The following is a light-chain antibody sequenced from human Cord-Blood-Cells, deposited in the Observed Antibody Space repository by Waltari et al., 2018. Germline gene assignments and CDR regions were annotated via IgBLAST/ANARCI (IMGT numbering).Light chain of an antibody. J-gene: IGKJ1*01. V-gene: IGKV3-20*01. CDR3: QQYGSSPAT. CDR1: QSVSSSY. Sequence: EIVLTQSPGTLSLSPGERATISSRASQSVSSSYLAWYQQKPGQAPRLLIYGASSRPTGIPDRFSGSGSGTDFTLTISRLEPEYFAVYSCQQYGSSPATFGQGTKVEIK. CDR2: GAS.